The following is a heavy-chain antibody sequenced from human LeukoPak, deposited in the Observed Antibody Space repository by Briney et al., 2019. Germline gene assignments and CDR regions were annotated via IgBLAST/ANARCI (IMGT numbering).Heavy chain of an antibody. J-gene: IGHJ5*01. CDR2: ISYNGNT. CDR3: ARVDGSWPSIWFDP. D-gene: IGHD6-13*01. V-gene: IGHV4-59*01. CDR1: GGSFSGYY. Sequence: SETLSLTCAVYGGSFSGYYWSWIRQPPGKGLEWIAYISYNGNTNYSPSLKSRVTISVDTSKNQFSLRLSSATAADTAVYFCARVDGSWPSIWFDPWGQGTLVTVSS.